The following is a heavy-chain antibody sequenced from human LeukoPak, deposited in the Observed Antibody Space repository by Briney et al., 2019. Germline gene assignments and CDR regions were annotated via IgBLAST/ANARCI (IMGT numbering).Heavy chain of an antibody. D-gene: IGHD3-10*01. CDR2: IYYSGST. J-gene: IGHJ3*02. CDR3: ARDLESSDSGI. CDR1: GGSISSYY. Sequence: PSETLSLTCTVSGGSISSYYWSWIRQPPGKGLEWTGYIYYSGSTNYNPSLKSRVTISVDTSKNQFSLKLSSVTAADTAVYYCARDLESSDSGIWGQGTMVTVSS. V-gene: IGHV4-59*01.